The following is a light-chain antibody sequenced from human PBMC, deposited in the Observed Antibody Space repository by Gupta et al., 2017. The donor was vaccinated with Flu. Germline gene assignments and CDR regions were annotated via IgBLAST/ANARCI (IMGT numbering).Light chain of an antibody. CDR2: SNN. J-gene: IGLJ1*01. Sequence: QSVLTQPPSASGTPVQCVTISCSGSSSNIGSNTVNWYQHLPGTTPELLIYSNNQRPSGVPDRFSGSKSGTSVSLASSGLQSEDEADYYCASWDDSLNGFYVFGTGTKVTVL. V-gene: IGLV1-44*01. CDR3: ASWDDSLNGFYV. CDR1: SSNIGSNT.